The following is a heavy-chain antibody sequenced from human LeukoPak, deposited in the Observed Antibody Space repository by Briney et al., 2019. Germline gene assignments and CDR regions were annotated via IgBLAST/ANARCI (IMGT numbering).Heavy chain of an antibody. D-gene: IGHD3-3*01. CDR1: GYTLNESS. CDR2: FDPEYGET. V-gene: IGHV1-24*01. CDR3: APLDFWVPST. J-gene: IGHJ5*02. Sequence: ASVKVSCKVSGYTLNESSIHWVRQAAGKGLERMGGFDPEYGETVYAQKFQGRVTMAEDTSTDTAYMELSSLRSEDTAVYYCAPLDFWVPSTWGQGTLVTVSS.